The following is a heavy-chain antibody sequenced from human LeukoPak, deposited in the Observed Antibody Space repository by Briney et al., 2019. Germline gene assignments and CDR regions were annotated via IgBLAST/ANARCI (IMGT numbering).Heavy chain of an antibody. CDR2: ISGSGGST. CDR3: AKEYLVRQYYYDSSGYPTPRGFDY. D-gene: IGHD3-22*01. J-gene: IGHJ4*02. V-gene: IGHV3-23*01. CDR1: GFTFSSYA. Sequence: PGGSLRLSCAASGFTFSSYAMSWVRQAPGKGLEWVSAISGSGGSTYYADSVKGRFTISRDNSKNTLYLQMNSLRAEDTAVYYYAKEYLVRQYYYDSSGYPTPRGFDYWGQGTLVTVSS.